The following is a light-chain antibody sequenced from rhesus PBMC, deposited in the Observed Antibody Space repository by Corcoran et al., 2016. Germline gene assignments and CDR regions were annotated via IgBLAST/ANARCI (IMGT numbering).Light chain of an antibody. CDR1: QSGGSY. CDR3: QQSSTLWT. J-gene: IGKJ1*01. V-gene: IGKV3-24*04. Sequence: ETVLTQSPATLSLSPGERATLSCRASQSGGSYLAWYQQIPGQAPRPLIYGASSRATGIPDRFSGSGSGTDFTLTISSLEPEDVGIYYCQQSSTLWTFGRGTKVEIK. CDR2: GAS.